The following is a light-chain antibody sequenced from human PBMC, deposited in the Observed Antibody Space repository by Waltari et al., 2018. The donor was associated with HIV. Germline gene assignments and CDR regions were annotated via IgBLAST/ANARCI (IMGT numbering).Light chain of an antibody. V-gene: IGKV3-20*01. CDR2: GAS. CDR1: QSVSSSY. Sequence: DIVLTQSPGTLSLSPGESATLSCWASQSVSSSYLAWYQQKPGQAPRLLIYGASNRATGSPDRFSGSGSGTDFTLTISRLEPEDFAVYYCQQYGTSPLTFGPGTNVDIK. J-gene: IGKJ3*01. CDR3: QQYGTSPLT.